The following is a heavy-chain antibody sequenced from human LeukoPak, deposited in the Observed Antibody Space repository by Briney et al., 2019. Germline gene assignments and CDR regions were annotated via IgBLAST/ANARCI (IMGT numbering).Heavy chain of an antibody. CDR3: ARVVSDY. CDR1: GFTFSSYA. V-gene: IGHV3-30-3*01. Sequence: GGSLRLSCAASGFTFSSYAMHWVRQAPGKGLEWVAVISYDGSNKYYADSVKGRFTISRDNSKNMLYLQMNSLRAEDTAVYYCARVVSDYWGQGTLVTVSS. CDR2: ISYDGSNK. J-gene: IGHJ4*02.